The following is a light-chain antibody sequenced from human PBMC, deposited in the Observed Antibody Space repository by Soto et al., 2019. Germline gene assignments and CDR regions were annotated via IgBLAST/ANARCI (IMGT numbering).Light chain of an antibody. Sequence: ETVLTPSPGTLSLSPGEGATLSCRSSQTVYNGFLAWYQQKPGQAPSLPIYGASSRATGIPDRFSGSGSGTDFTLTISRLEPEDFAVYYCQQYGDSPQTFGQGTKVDIK. V-gene: IGKV3-20*01. J-gene: IGKJ1*01. CDR3: QQYGDSPQT. CDR2: GAS. CDR1: QTVYNGF.